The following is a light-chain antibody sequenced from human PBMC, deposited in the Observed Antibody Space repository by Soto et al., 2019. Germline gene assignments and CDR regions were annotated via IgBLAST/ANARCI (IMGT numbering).Light chain of an antibody. Sequence: DIVMTQSPDSLAVSLGERTTINCKSSQSILYFSDNKNYLAWYQQRPGQPPKLLIYWASTRESGVPDRFSGSGSGTDFTLTISSLQAEDVAVYYCQQYYTTPLTFGPGTKVDI. CDR3: QQYYTTPLT. J-gene: IGKJ3*01. CDR2: WAS. V-gene: IGKV4-1*01. CDR1: QSILYFSDNKNY.